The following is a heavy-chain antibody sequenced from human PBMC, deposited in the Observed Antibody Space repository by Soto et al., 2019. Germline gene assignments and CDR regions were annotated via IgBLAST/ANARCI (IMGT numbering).Heavy chain of an antibody. V-gene: IGHV1-18*01. CDR3: ARGRDYGDFYFDY. CDR2: ISPYNGNT. Sequence: QVRLVQSGAEVKKPGASVKVSCKASGYTFTNFGINWVRQAPGLGLEWVGWISPYNGNTQTAEKLQGRVTMTTDTSTRTAYMELRSLRSDDTAVYYCARGRDYGDFYFDYWGQGTLVTVSS. D-gene: IGHD4-17*01. CDR1: GYTFTNFG. J-gene: IGHJ4*02.